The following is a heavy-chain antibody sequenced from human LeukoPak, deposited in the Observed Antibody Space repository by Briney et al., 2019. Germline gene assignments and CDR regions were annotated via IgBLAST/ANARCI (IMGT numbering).Heavy chain of an antibody. CDR2: IYYSGNT. V-gene: IGHV4-59*12. CDR3: ARGYGDYAPLY. Sequence: SETLSLTCTVSGGSITYSYYWSWIRQPPGKGLEWIGYIYYSGNTNIDPSLKSRLTISVDTSKNQFSLKLSSVTAADTAVYYCARGYGDYAPLYWGQGTLVTVPS. D-gene: IGHD4-17*01. CDR1: GGSITYSYY. J-gene: IGHJ4*02.